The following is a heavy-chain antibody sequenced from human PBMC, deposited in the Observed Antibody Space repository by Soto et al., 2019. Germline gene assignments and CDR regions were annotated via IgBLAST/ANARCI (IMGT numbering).Heavy chain of an antibody. CDR2: IYYDGSTE. CDR3: ARWWNDEEWVETMDV. CDR1: GFMFSDYG. J-gene: IGHJ6*01. V-gene: IGHV3-33*01. Sequence: GGSLRLSCGASGFMFSDYGMHWVRQAPGKGLEWVAVIYYDGSTEHYSESVRGRFTISRDNSKNMLYLQMNSLRAEDTATYYCARWWNDEEWVETMDVWGQGTTVTVSS. D-gene: IGHD1-1*01.